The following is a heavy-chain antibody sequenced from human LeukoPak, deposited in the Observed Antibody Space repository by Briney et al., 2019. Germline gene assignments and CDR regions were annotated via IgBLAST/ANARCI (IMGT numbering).Heavy chain of an antibody. CDR1: GGSISSYY. Sequence: SETLSLTCTVSGGSISSYYWSWIRQPPGKGLEWIGYIYYSGSTNYNPSLKSRVTMSVDTSKNQFSLKLTSVTAADTAVYYCARLGYCSGGSCYSFRKEQFWGQGTLVTVSS. D-gene: IGHD2-15*01. V-gene: IGHV4-59*08. J-gene: IGHJ4*02. CDR2: IYYSGST. CDR3: ARLGYCSGGSCYSFRKEQF.